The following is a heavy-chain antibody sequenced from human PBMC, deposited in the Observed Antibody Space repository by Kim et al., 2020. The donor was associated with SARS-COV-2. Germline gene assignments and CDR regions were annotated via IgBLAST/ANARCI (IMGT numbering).Heavy chain of an antibody. V-gene: IGHV1-69*06. CDR3: AVYYYDSSGYLTLDY. Sequence: SVKVSCKASGGTFSSYAISWVRQAPGQGLEWMGGIIPIFGTANYAQKFQGRVTITADKSTSTAYMELSSLRSEDTAVYYCAVYYYDSSGYLTLDYWGQGTLVTVSS. CDR1: GGTFSSYA. CDR2: IIPIFGTA. D-gene: IGHD3-22*01. J-gene: IGHJ4*02.